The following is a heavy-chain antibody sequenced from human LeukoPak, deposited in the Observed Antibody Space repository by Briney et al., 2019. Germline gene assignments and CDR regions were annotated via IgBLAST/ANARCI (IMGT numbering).Heavy chain of an antibody. CDR3: AREPLLPASYSSTWYSRAPRRYNWFDP. D-gene: IGHD6-13*01. V-gene: IGHV4-39*07. J-gene: IGHJ5*02. CDR1: GGSISSSSYY. CDR2: IYYSGST. Sequence: NPSETLSLTCTVSGGSISSSSYYWGSIRQPPGKGLEWIGSIYYSGSTYYNPSLKSRVTISVDTSKNQFSLKLSSVTAAGTAVYYCAREPLLPASYSSTWYSRAPRRYNWFDPWGQGTLVTVSS.